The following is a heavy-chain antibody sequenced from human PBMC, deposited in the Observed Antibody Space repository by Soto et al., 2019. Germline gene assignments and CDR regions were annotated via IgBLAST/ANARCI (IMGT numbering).Heavy chain of an antibody. Sequence: ASVKVSCKASGGTFSSYAISWVRQAPGQGLEWMGGIIPIFGTANYAQKFRGRVTITADESTSTAYMELSSLRSEDTAVYYCAVTYYDFWSGPGYYYGMDVWGQGTTVTVSS. V-gene: IGHV1-69*13. CDR1: GGTFSSYA. CDR3: AVTYYDFWSGPGYYYGMDV. J-gene: IGHJ6*02. CDR2: IIPIFGTA. D-gene: IGHD3-3*01.